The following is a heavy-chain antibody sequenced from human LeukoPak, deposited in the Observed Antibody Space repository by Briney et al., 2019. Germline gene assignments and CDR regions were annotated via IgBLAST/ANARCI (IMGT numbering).Heavy chain of an antibody. CDR2: IYTSGST. Sequence: SETLSLTCTVSGGSISSGSYYWSWIRQPAGKGLEWIGRIYTSGSTNYNPSLKSRVTISVDTSKNQFSLKLSSVTAADTALYYCARTSDYYSPAFDIWGQGTMVTVSS. V-gene: IGHV4-61*02. CDR1: GGSISSGSYY. CDR3: ARTSDYYSPAFDI. D-gene: IGHD3-3*01. J-gene: IGHJ3*02.